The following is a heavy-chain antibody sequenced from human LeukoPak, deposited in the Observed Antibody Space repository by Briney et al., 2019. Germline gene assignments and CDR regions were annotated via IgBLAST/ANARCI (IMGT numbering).Heavy chain of an antibody. CDR2: IYYSGST. V-gene: IGHV4-59*01. Sequence: SETLSLTCTVSGGSISSYYWSWIRQPPGKGLEWIGYIYYSGSTNYNPSLKSRVTISVDTSKNQFSLKLSSVTAADTAVYYCARGLDGGESPLSFDYWGQGTLVTVSS. D-gene: IGHD3-10*01. CDR1: GGSISSYY. J-gene: IGHJ4*02. CDR3: ARGLDGGESPLSFDY.